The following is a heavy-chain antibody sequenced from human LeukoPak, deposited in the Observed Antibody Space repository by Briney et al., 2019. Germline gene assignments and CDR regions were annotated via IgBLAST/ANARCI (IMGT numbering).Heavy chain of an antibody. CDR2: IYTSGIT. D-gene: IGHD3-22*01. CDR1: GGSISIYY. V-gene: IGHV4-4*07. J-gene: IGHJ2*01. Sequence: PSETLSLTCTVSGGSISIYYWSWIRQPAGKGLEWIGRIYTSGITNYNPSLKSRVTMSVATSKNQFSLRLRSVTAADTAVYYCARAFNYYDSRGTRWYFDLWGRGTLVTVSS. CDR3: ARAFNYYDSRGTRWYFDL.